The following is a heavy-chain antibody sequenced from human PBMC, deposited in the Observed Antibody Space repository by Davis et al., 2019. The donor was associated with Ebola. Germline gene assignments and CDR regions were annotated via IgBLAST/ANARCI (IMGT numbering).Heavy chain of an antibody. Sequence: SETLSLTCAVYGGSFSGYYWSWIRQPPGKGLEWIGEINHSGSTNYNPSLKSRVTISVDTSKNQFSLKLSPVTAADTAVYYCARVVTIFGVVTPLYYYYGMDVWGQGTTVTVSS. CDR3: ARVVTIFGVVTPLYYYYGMDV. CDR1: GGSFSGYY. J-gene: IGHJ6*02. CDR2: INHSGST. V-gene: IGHV4-34*01. D-gene: IGHD3-3*01.